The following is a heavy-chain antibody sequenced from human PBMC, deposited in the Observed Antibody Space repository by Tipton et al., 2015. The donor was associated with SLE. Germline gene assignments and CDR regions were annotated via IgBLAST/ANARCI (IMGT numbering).Heavy chain of an antibody. D-gene: IGHD6-19*01. V-gene: IGHV4-59*01. Sequence: LRLSCTVSGGSISSYYWSWIRQPPGKGLEWIGYIYYSGSTNYNPSLKSRVTISVDTSKNQFSLKLISVTAADTAVYYCARAGSVAGTKYFDYWGQGTLVTVSS. CDR3: ARAGSVAGTKYFDY. J-gene: IGHJ4*02. CDR1: GGSISSYY. CDR2: IYYSGST.